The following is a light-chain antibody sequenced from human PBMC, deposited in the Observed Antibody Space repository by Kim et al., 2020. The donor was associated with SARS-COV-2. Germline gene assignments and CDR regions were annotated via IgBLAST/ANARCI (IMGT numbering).Light chain of an antibody. Sequence: SAYVGDRVTITCRASQRISRLLAWYQQKPGKAPKLLIFAASTLQSGVPSRFSGRGSGTDFTLTISSLQPDDSASYYCQQANSFPYTFGQGTKLEI. CDR2: AAS. J-gene: IGKJ2*01. CDR3: QQANSFPYT. CDR1: QRISRL. V-gene: IGKV1-12*01.